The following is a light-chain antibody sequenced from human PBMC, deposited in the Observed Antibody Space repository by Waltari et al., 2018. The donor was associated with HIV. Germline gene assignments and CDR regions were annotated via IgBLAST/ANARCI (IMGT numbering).Light chain of an antibody. CDR2: GAS. CDR1: QSVSSN. J-gene: IGKJ4*01. Sequence: EIVMTQSPATLSVSPGARATLSCRASQSVSSNLAWYQQKPGQAPRLLIYGASTRATGIPARFSGSGSGTEFTLTISNLQSEDFAVYYCQQYNNWPPLTFGGGTKVEIK. V-gene: IGKV3-15*01. CDR3: QQYNNWPPLT.